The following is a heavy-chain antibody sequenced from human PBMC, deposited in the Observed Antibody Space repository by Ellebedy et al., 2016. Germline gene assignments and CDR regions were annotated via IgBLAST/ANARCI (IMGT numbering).Heavy chain of an antibody. D-gene: IGHD3-3*01. Sequence: GGSLRLSXAASGFRFDDYALLWVRQIPGKGLEWVTGISWNSGVIDYADSVKGRFTISRDNVKTSLYLQMNSLKVEDTALYYCAKSQQRFLEWLAEGHFDYWGQGILVTVSS. CDR2: ISWNSGVI. CDR1: GFRFDDYA. J-gene: IGHJ4*02. CDR3: AKSQQRFLEWLAEGHFDY. V-gene: IGHV3-9*01.